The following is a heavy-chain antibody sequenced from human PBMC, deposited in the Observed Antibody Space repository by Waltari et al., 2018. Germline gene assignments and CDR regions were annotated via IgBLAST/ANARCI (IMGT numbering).Heavy chain of an antibody. Sequence: VQLVESGGGLIQPGGSLRLSCAVSGFSVSSDYMTWVRQAPGKGLERVSVTYSDGPTYYADSVTGRFTISRDNSKNTLYLEIRSLRAEDTAVYYCARAPGNNWFDPWGQGTLVTVSS. CDR1: GFSVSSDY. CDR2: TYSDGPT. J-gene: IGHJ5*02. V-gene: IGHV3-53*01. CDR3: ARAPGNNWFDP.